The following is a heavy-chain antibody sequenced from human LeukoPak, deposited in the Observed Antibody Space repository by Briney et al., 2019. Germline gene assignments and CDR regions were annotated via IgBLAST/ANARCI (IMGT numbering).Heavy chain of an antibody. D-gene: IGHD6-13*01. CDR3: ARDLPLRHSSSWDY. Sequence: ASVKVSCKASGYTFTSYGISWVRQAPGQGLEWMGWISAYNGNTNYAQKLQGRVTTTTDTSTSTAYMELRSLRSDDTAVYYCARDLPLRHSSSWDYWGQGTLVTVSS. J-gene: IGHJ4*02. CDR2: ISAYNGNT. CDR1: GYTFTSYG. V-gene: IGHV1-18*01.